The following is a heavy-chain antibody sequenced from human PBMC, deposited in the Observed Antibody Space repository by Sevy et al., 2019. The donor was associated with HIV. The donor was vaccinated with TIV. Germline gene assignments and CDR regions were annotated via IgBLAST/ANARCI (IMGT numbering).Heavy chain of an antibody. V-gene: IGHV3-23*01. CDR1: GFTFNTYA. J-gene: IGHJ4*02. CDR3: SKEAPGYNYDTSGSFDY. CDR2: IRGSGSST. D-gene: IGHD3-22*01. Sequence: GGSLRLSCVASGFTFNTYAMSWVRQAPGKGLEWVSAIRGSGSSTYYAAAVQGRFTISRDNSKNTLYLQMNILRAEDTAVYYWSKEAPGYNYDTSGSFDYWGQGTLVTVSS.